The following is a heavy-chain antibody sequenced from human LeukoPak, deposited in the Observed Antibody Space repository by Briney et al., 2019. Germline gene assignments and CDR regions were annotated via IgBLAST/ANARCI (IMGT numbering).Heavy chain of an antibody. CDR3: ARVPIAAAATTYYYYYYYMDV. Sequence: ASVKVSCKASGYTFTSYGISWVRQAPGQGLKWMGWISAYNGNTNYAQKLQGRVTVTTDTSTSTAYMELRSLRSDDTAVYYCARVPIAAAATTYYYYYYYMDVWGKGTTVTVSS. CDR2: ISAYNGNT. CDR1: GYTFTSYG. V-gene: IGHV1-18*01. D-gene: IGHD6-13*01. J-gene: IGHJ6*03.